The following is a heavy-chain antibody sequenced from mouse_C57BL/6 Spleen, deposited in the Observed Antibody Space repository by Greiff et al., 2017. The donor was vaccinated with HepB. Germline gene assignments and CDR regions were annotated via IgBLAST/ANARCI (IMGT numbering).Heavy chain of an antibody. Sequence: EVQLVESGGGLVQPKGSLKLSCAASGFSFNTYAMNWVRQAPGKGLEWVARIRSKSNNYATYYADSVKDSFTIYRDDSESMLYLQMNHLKTEDTAMYYVGRQVFRHYYAMDSWGQGTSVTVAS. V-gene: IGHV10-1*01. CDR2: IRSKSNNYAT. CDR1: GFSFNTYA. J-gene: IGHJ4*01. CDR3: GRQVFRHYYAMDS.